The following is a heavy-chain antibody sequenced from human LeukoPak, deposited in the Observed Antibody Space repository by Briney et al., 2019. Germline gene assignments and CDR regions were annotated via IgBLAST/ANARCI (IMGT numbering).Heavy chain of an antibody. D-gene: IGHD6-19*01. Sequence: PGGSLRLSCAASGLAFSSFAMGWVRQSPGKGLEWLSTINGGGNTTFYSDSVKGRFTISGDNSKNTLYLHMDSLRPDDTAIYYCTKELHVAVAVADYYYFYMDVWGRGTAVTVSS. J-gene: IGHJ6*03. V-gene: IGHV3-23*01. CDR3: TKELHVAVAVADYYYFYMDV. CDR2: INGGGNTT. CDR1: GLAFSSFA.